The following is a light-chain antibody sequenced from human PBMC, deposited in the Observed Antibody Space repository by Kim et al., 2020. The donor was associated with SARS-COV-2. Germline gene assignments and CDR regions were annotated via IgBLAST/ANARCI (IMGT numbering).Light chain of an antibody. CDR1: QGISSY. CDR2: AAS. J-gene: IGKJ4*01. V-gene: IGKV1-9*01. CDR3: QQLNSYPL. Sequence: IQLTQSPSSLSASVGDRVTITCRASQGISSYLAWYQQKPGKAPKLLIYAASTLQSGVPSRFSGSGSGTDFTLTINSLQPEDFATYYCQQLNSYPLFGGGTKVDIK.